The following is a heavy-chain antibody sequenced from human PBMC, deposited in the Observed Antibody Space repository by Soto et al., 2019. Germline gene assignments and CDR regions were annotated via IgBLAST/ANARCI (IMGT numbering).Heavy chain of an antibody. D-gene: IGHD1-1*01. V-gene: IGHV1-69*01. CDR1: GGTFSSYT. Sequence: QVQLVQSGAAVKKPGSSVTVSCKAAGGTFSSYTISWVRQAPGQGLEWMSGISPIFGTPIYAQKFHDRVTITANDYTITNYLEITRLTSEDTDVYSCAKVVVGSRLSLYYCVQGTLVTISS. CDR3: AKVVVGSRLSLYY. J-gene: IGHJ4*02. CDR2: ISPIFGTP.